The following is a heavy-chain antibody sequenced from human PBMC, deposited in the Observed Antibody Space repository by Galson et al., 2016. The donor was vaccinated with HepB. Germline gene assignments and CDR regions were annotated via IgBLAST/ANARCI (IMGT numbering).Heavy chain of an antibody. D-gene: IGHD3-3*01. V-gene: IGHV3-21*01. CDR2: ISSSSSYI. CDR1: GFTFSSYS. J-gene: IGHJ4*02. CDR3: ARGGLGFWGWHQLNYDY. Sequence: SLRLSCAASGFTFSSYSMNWVRQAPGKGLEWVSSISSSSSYIYYADSVKGRFTISRDNAKNSLYLQMNSLRAEDKAVYYCARGGLGFWGWHQLNYDYWGQGTLVTVSS.